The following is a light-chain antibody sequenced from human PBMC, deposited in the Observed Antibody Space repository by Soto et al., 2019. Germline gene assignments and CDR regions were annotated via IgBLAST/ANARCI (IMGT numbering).Light chain of an antibody. V-gene: IGKV3-11*01. J-gene: IGKJ5*01. CDR1: QSFRGL. Sequence: EVVLTQSPVTLSLSPGERATLSCRASQSFRGLLAWYQQKPGQAPRLLIYDAYNRATGIPPRFSGSGSGTDFTLTINSLEPEDFAVYYCQQRSSWPITFGQGTRLEIK. CDR2: DAY. CDR3: QQRSSWPIT.